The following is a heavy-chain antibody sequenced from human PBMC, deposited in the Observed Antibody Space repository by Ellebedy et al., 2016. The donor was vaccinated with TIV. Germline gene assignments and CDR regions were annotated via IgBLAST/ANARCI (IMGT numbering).Heavy chain of an antibody. CDR1: GFAFSPYA. CDR2: IVGSGAE. J-gene: IGHJ4*02. CDR3: ARGQSYNWNYFDY. D-gene: IGHD1-20*01. Sequence: PGGSLRLSCAASGFAFSPYAMAWVRQAPGKGLEWVSGIVGSGAEKYADSVKGRFTISRDNAKNSLYLQMNSLRAEDTAVYYCARGQSYNWNYFDYWGQGTLVTVSS. V-gene: IGHV3-69-1*01.